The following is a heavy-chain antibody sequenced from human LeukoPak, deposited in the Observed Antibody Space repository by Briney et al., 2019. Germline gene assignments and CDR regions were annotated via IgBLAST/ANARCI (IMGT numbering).Heavy chain of an antibody. D-gene: IGHD3/OR15-3a*01. V-gene: IGHV3-48*01. CDR3: SRALDSVLDV. CDR1: GFTFSSYN. J-gene: IGHJ6*04. CDR2: ISSSGSNI. Sequence: GGYLRLSCVGSGFTFSSYNMNWVRLAPGKGLEWVSYISSSGSNIYYADSVRGRFTISRDNARNSLYLQMAGLTAEDTALYYCSRALDSVLDVWGNGTTVTVSS.